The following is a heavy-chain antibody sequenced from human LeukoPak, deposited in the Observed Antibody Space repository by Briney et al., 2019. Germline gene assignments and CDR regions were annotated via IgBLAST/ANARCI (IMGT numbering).Heavy chain of an antibody. J-gene: IGHJ3*02. CDR1: GFTFEDYT. V-gene: IGHV3-43*01. D-gene: IGHD3-22*01. Sequence: GGSLRLSCAGSGFTFEDYTMHWVRQAPGKGLEWVSLISWDGGSTYYADSMKGRFTISRDNSKNSLYLQMNNLRPEDTAVYSCARAKYYDSRGYSVREAYDIWGQGTMVTVSS. CDR3: ARAKYYDSRGYSVREAYDI. CDR2: ISWDGGST.